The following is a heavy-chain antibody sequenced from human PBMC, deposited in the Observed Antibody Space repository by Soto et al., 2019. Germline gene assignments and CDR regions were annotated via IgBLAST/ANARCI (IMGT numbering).Heavy chain of an antibody. CDR3: ARGQLDRRFDP. Sequence: GSLRLSCAASGFTFSSYSMNWVRQAPGKGLEWVSSISSSSSYIYYADSVKGRFTISRDNAKNSLYLQMNSLRAEDTAVYYCARGQLDRRFDPWGQGTLVTVSS. J-gene: IGHJ5*02. D-gene: IGHD1-1*01. CDR2: ISSSSSYI. CDR1: GFTFSSYS. V-gene: IGHV3-21*01.